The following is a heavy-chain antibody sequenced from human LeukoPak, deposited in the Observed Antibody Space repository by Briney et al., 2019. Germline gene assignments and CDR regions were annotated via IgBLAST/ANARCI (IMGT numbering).Heavy chain of an antibody. CDR1: GYTFTGYY. V-gene: IGHV1-2*02. D-gene: IGHD3-3*01. J-gene: IGHJ5*02. CDR3: ARDAVGNDFWSGYYTVDPFDP. Sequence: ASVKVSCKASGYTFTGYYMHWVRQAPGQGLEWMGWINPNSGGTNYARKFQGRVTMTRDTSISTAYMELSRLRSDDTAVYYCARDAVGNDFWSGYYTVDPFDPWGQGTLVTVSS. CDR2: INPNSGGT.